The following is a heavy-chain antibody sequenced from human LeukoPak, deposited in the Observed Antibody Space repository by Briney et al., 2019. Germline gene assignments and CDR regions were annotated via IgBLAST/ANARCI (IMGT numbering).Heavy chain of an antibody. CDR3: ARGAKWAYYFDY. CDR1: GFTFDDYA. Sequence: GGSLRLSCAASGFTFDDYAMHWVRQAPGKGLEWVSGISWNSGSIGYADSVKGRFTISRDNAKDTLYLHMNSLTAEDTAVYYCARGAKWAYYFDYWGQGTLVTVSS. J-gene: IGHJ4*02. V-gene: IGHV3-9*01. CDR2: ISWNSGSI. D-gene: IGHD1-26*01.